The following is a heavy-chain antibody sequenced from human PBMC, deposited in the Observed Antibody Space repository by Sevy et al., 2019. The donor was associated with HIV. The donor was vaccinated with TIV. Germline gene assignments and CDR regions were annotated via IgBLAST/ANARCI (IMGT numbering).Heavy chain of an antibody. CDR3: ARDNYYDSTDYYGMDV. D-gene: IGHD3-22*01. Sequence: ASVKVSCKASGYTFTSYGISWVRQAPGQGLEWMGWISAYNGNTNYAQKLQGRVTMTTDTSTSTAYMELRGLRSDDTAVYYCARDNYYDSTDYYGMDVWGQGTTVTVSS. J-gene: IGHJ6*02. CDR1: GYTFTSYG. V-gene: IGHV1-18*01. CDR2: ISAYNGNT.